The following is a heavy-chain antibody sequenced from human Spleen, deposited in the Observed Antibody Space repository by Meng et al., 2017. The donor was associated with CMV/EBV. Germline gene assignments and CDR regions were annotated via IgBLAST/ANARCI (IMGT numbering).Heavy chain of an antibody. CDR2: INPNSGGT. Sequence: ASVKVSCKASGYTFTGYYLHWVRQAPGQGLEWMGWINPNSGGTHYEQKFQGRVTMTRDTSISTAYMELRSLTSADTAIYYCARFYRLLYWFDPWGQGTLVTVSS. D-gene: IGHD1-26*01. CDR1: GYTFTGYY. J-gene: IGHJ5*02. V-gene: IGHV1-2*02. CDR3: ARFYRLLYWFDP.